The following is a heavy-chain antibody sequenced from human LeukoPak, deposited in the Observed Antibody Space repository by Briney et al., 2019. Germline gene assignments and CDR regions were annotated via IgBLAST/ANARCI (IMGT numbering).Heavy chain of an antibody. CDR1: GYTFTGYY. J-gene: IGHJ3*02. CDR2: INPNNGGT. CDR3: AGGNNSSGYRPFDI. Sequence: ASVKVSCKASGYTFTGYYIHWVRQAPGQGLEWMGRINPNNGGTNYAQKFQGRVTMTRDMSMSTAYMELSRLRSVDTAVYYCAGGNNSSGYRPFDIWGKGTMVTVPS. D-gene: IGHD3-22*01. V-gene: IGHV1-2*06.